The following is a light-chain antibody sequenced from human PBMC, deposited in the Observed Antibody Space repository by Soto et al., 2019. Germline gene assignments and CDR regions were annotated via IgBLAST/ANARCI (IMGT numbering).Light chain of an antibody. CDR1: QSVSTNQ. CDR3: QHYVTSLTT. J-gene: IGKJ1*01. Sequence: EIVLTQSPGTLSLSPGERATLSCRASQSVSTNQLAWYQQKPGQAPRLLIYGASSRATGIADRFSGSGSGTDFTLTISRLEPEDFAVYYCQHYVTSLTTFGQGTKVDIK. V-gene: IGKV3-20*01. CDR2: GAS.